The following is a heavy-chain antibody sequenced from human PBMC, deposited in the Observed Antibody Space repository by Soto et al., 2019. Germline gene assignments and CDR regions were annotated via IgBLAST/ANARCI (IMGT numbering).Heavy chain of an antibody. CDR3: ARQSGYSYANVPGFDY. Sequence: QLQLQESGPGLVKPSETLSLTCTVSGGSISSSSYYWGWIRQPPGKGLEWIGSIYYSGSTYYNPSLKSRVTISVNTSKNQFPLKLSSVTAADTAVYYCARQSGYSYANVPGFDYWGQGTLVTVSS. V-gene: IGHV4-39*01. J-gene: IGHJ4*02. CDR1: GGSISSSSYY. CDR2: IYYSGST. D-gene: IGHD5-18*01.